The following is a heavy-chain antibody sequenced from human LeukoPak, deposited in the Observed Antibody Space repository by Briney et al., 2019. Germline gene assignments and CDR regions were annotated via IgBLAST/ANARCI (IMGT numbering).Heavy chain of an antibody. V-gene: IGHV3-30*02. CDR1: GFTFSSYG. D-gene: IGHD1-26*01. J-gene: IGHJ4*02. CDR2: IRYDGSNK. Sequence: PGGYLRLSCAASGFTFSSYGMHWVRQAPGKGLEWVAFIRYDGSNKYYADSVKGRFTITRDNSKNTLYLQMNSLRAEDTAVYYCAKDPQKWESYFDYWGQGTLVTVSS. CDR3: AKDPQKWESYFDY.